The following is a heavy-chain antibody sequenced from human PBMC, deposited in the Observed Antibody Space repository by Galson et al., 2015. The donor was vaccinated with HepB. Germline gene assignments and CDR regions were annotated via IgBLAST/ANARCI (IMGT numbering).Heavy chain of an antibody. CDR2: INPSGGST. CDR3: AREGSGYSSGWYQKNVDSWFDP. J-gene: IGHJ5*02. V-gene: IGHV1-46*01. Sequence: SVKVSCKASGYTFTSYYMHWVRQAPGQGLEWMGIINPSGGSTSYAQKFQGRVTMTRDTSTSTVYMELSSLRSEDTAVYYCAREGSGYSSGWYQKNVDSWFDPWGQGTLVTVSS. D-gene: IGHD6-19*01. CDR1: GYTFTSYY.